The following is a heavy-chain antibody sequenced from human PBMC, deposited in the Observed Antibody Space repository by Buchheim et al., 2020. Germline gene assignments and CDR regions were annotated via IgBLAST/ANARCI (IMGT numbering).Heavy chain of an antibody. J-gene: IGHJ4*02. CDR2: ISVSGGST. Sequence: EVQLLESGGGLVQPGGSLRLSCAASGFTFSTYAMSWVRQAPGKGLEWVSAISVSGGSTYYADSVKGRFTISRDNSKTTLYLQRYSLRAEDTAVYYCAKDMSGSYYTYFDYWGQGTL. V-gene: IGHV3-23*01. CDR1: GFTFSTYA. CDR3: AKDMSGSYYTYFDY. D-gene: IGHD1-26*01.